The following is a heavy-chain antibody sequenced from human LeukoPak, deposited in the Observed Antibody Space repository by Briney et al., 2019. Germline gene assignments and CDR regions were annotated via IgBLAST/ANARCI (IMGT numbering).Heavy chain of an antibody. J-gene: IGHJ4*02. V-gene: IGHV3-74*01. CDR2: IKDDGSHT. CDR1: GITLSNYA. Sequence: SGGSLILSCVVSGITLSNYAMSWVRQAPGKGLVWVSRIKDDGSHTNYADSVKGRFTISRDNAKNTLSLQMNSLRAEDTAVYYCARGSGIITGIDEWGQGTLVTVSS. D-gene: IGHD6-25*01. CDR3: ARGSGIITGIDE.